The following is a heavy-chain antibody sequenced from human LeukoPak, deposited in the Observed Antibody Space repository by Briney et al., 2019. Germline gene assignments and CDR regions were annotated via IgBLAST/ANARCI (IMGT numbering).Heavy chain of an antibody. J-gene: IGHJ3*02. CDR3: ARDRNSGSSLDI. CDR2: IYPYSGDT. D-gene: IGHD6-6*01. CDR1: GYTFTGYY. V-gene: IGHV1-2*02. Sequence: ASVTVSCKASGYTFTGYYIHWVRQAPGQGLERMGWIYPYSGDTNYAQYFQGKVTMTRDTSISTAYMELSILKSDDTAVYYCARDRNSGSSLDIWGQGTMLTVSS.